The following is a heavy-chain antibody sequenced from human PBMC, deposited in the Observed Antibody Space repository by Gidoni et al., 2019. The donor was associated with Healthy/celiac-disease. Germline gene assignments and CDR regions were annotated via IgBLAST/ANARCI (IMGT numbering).Heavy chain of an antibody. J-gene: IGHJ6*02. CDR3: AKGRGSGWDDYYYYGMDV. V-gene: IGHV3-23*01. D-gene: IGHD6-19*01. Sequence: VGSTYYADSVKGRFTISRDNSKNTLYLQMNSLRAEDTAVYYCAKGRGSGWDDYYYYGMDVWGQGATVTVSS. CDR2: VGST.